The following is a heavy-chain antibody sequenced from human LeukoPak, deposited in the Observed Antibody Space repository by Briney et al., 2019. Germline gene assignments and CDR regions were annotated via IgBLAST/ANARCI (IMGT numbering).Heavy chain of an antibody. Sequence: GGSLRLSCAASGFTFSSYSMNWFRQAQGQGLEWVSSISSSSSYIYYADSVKGRFTISRDNAKNSLYLQMNSLRAEDTAVYYCAREAWFGELNNDYWGQGTLVTVSS. V-gene: IGHV3-21*01. CDR2: ISSSSSYI. D-gene: IGHD3-10*01. J-gene: IGHJ4*02. CDR1: GFTFSSYS. CDR3: AREAWFGELNNDY.